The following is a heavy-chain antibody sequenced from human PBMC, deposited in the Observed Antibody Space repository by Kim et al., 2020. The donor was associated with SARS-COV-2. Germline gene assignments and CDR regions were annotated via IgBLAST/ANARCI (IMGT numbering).Heavy chain of an antibody. D-gene: IGHD2-21*02. CDR1: GFTFSGAA. CDR3: TGRAYCGGDCYQDY. Sequence: GGSLRLSCAASGFTFSGAAMHWVRQASGKGLEWVGRIRSKANGYATAYAASVKGRFTISRDDSKNTAYLQMNSLKTEDTAVYYCTGRAYCGGDCYQDYWGQGTLVTVSS. CDR2: IRSKANGYAT. J-gene: IGHJ4*02. V-gene: IGHV3-73*01.